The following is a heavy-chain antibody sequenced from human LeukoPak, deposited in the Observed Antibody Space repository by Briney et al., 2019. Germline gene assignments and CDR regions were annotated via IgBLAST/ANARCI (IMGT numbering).Heavy chain of an antibody. Sequence: PGGSLRLSCAASGFTFDDYAMHWVRPALGKGLEWVSGISWNSGSIGYADSVKGRFTISRDNAQNSLYLQMNNLRVEDTAVYYCARYGRNWDLDSWGQGTLVTVSS. V-gene: IGHV3-9*01. CDR2: ISWNSGSI. D-gene: IGHD7-27*01. CDR3: ARYGRNWDLDS. J-gene: IGHJ4*02. CDR1: GFTFDDYA.